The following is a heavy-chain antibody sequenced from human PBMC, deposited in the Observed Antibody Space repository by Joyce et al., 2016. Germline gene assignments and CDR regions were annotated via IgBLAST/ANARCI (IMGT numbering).Heavy chain of an antibody. CDR1: GSIFSGYA. V-gene: IGHV3-30*04. J-gene: IGHJ3*02. Sequence: QEQLEESGGGVVQPGTSLRLSCTASGSIFSGYAMNWVRQAPGKGLEWVAIISYDGPNKFYADSVRGRFTISIDNYKNTLFLQMNSLTIEDAGVYYCARRSGIPAGRRPGAFDMWGQGTVVTVSS. CDR3: ARRSGIPAGRRPGAFDM. CDR2: ISYDGPNK. D-gene: IGHD6-13*01.